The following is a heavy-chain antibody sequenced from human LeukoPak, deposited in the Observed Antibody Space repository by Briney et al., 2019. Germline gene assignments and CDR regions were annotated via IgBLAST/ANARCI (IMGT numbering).Heavy chain of an antibody. J-gene: IGHJ4*02. D-gene: IGHD2-2*01. CDR2: INPNSGDT. Sequence: ASVKVSRKASGYTFTGYHMHWVRQAPGQGLEWMGRINPNSGDTNYAQKFQGRVTMTRDTSISTAYMELSRLRSDDTAVYYCARDYCSSTSCLFDYWGQGTLVTVSS. CDR1: GYTFTGYH. V-gene: IGHV1-2*06. CDR3: ARDYCSSTSCLFDY.